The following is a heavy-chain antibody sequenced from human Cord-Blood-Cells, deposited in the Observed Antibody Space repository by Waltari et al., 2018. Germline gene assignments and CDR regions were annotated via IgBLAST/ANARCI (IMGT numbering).Heavy chain of an antibody. D-gene: IGHD6-6*01. J-gene: IGHJ4*02. V-gene: IGHV4-59*08. CDR1: GGSISSYY. Sequence: QVQLQESGPGLVKPSETLSLTCPVSGGSISSYYWTWIRQPPGKGLEWIGYIYYSGSTNYNPSLMSRVTISVDTSKNQFSLKLSSVTAADTAVYYCARHRMSSSSLGYWGQGTLVTVSS. CDR2: IYYSGST. CDR3: ARHRMSSSSLGY.